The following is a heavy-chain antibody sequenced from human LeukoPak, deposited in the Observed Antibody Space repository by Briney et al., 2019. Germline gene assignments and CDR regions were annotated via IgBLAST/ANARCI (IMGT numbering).Heavy chain of an antibody. CDR2: IIPIFGTA. D-gene: IGHD4-17*01. CDR1: GGTFSSYA. Sequence: ASVKVSCKASGGTFSSYAISWVRQAPGQGLEWMGGIIPIFGTANYAQKFQGRVTITADESTSTAYMELSSLRSEDTAVYYCARVTTVARNFDYWGQGTLVTVSS. J-gene: IGHJ4*02. V-gene: IGHV1-69*13. CDR3: ARVTTVARNFDY.